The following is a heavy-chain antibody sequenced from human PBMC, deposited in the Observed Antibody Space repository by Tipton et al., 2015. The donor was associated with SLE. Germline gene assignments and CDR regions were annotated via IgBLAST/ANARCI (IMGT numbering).Heavy chain of an antibody. CDR1: GFTFSTYT. J-gene: IGHJ6*03. V-gene: IGHV3-30*04. Sequence: QLVQSGGGVVQPGRSLRLSCAASGFTFSTYTMQWVRQAPGKGLEWVALISYHGSDDFYADSLKGRFTISRDNSKNTVYLQMNSLRAEDTAVYYCARGSRVTISGVVNYFCYMDVWGSGTTVTVSS. D-gene: IGHD3-3*01. CDR2: ISYHGSDD. CDR3: ARGSRVTISGVVNYFCYMDV.